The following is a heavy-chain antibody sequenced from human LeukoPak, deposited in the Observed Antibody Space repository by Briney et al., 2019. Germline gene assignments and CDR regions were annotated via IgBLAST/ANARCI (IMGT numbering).Heavy chain of an antibody. J-gene: IGHJ4*02. Sequence: ETLSLTCTVSGGSISSSSYYWGWIRQPPGKGLEWVSAISGSGGSTYYADSVKGRFTISRDNSKNTVFLQMNSLRAEDTAVYYCAKDRPTRSVWLLGFDYWGQGTLVTVSS. CDR1: GGSISSSSYY. CDR2: ISGSGGST. V-gene: IGHV3-23*01. D-gene: IGHD6-19*01. CDR3: AKDRPTRSVWLLGFDY.